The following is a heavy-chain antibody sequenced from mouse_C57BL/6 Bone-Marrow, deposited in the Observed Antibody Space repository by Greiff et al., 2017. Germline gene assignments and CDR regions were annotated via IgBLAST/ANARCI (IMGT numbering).Heavy chain of an antibody. V-gene: IGHV5-4*01. D-gene: IGHD1-1*01. CDR1: GFTFSSYA. Sequence: EVQLVESGGGLVKPGGSLKLSCAASGFTFSSYAMSWVRQTPEKRLEWVATISDGGSYTYYPDNVKGRFTISRDNAKNNLYLQMSHLTSEDTAMYYCAREDYYGSSLFAYWGQGTLVTVSA. CDR3: AREDYYGSSLFAY. CDR2: ISDGGSYT. J-gene: IGHJ3*01.